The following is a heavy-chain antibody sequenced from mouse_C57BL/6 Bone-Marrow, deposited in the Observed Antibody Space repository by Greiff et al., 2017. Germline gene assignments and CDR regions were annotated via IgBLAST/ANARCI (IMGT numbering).Heavy chain of an antibody. Sequence: EVMLVESGGGLVQPGGSLKLSCAASGFTFSDYYMYWVRQTPEKKLEWVAYISNGGGSTYYPDTVKGRFTISRDNAKNTLYLQMSRLKSEDTAMYYCARHDSSYGYWYFDVWGTGTTVTVSS. CDR1: GFTFSDYY. V-gene: IGHV5-12*01. CDR3: ARHDSSYGYWYFDV. J-gene: IGHJ1*03. CDR2: ISNGGGST. D-gene: IGHD1-1*01.